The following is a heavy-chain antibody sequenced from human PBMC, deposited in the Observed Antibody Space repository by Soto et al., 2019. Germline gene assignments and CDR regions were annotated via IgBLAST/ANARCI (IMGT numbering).Heavy chain of an antibody. CDR1: GFTFSSYA. D-gene: IGHD6-19*01. Sequence: GGSLRLSCAASGFTFSSYAMSWVRQAPGKGLEWVSAISGSGGSTYYADSVKGRFTISRDNSKNTLYLQMNSLRAEDTAVYYCAKDQGQISSGSAPNDAFDIWGQGTMVTVS. CDR3: AKDQGQISSGSAPNDAFDI. J-gene: IGHJ3*02. CDR2: ISGSGGST. V-gene: IGHV3-23*01.